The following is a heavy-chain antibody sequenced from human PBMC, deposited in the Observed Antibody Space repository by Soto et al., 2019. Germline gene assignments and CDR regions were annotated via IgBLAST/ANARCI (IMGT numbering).Heavy chain of an antibody. CDR1: GGSISSYY. CDR2: IYYSGST. D-gene: IGHD6-13*01. Sequence: SETLSLTCTVSGGSISSYYWSWIRQPPGKGLEWIGYIYYSGSTNYNPSLKSRVTISVDTSKNQFSLKLSSVTAADTAVYYCARPGYSSSWDDAFDIWGQGTTVTVSS. J-gene: IGHJ3*02. CDR3: ARPGYSSSWDDAFDI. V-gene: IGHV4-59*08.